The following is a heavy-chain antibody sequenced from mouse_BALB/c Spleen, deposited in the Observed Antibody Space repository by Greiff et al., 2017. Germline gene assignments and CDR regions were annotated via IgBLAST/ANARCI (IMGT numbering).Heavy chain of an antibody. CDR3: ARGAITTGYAMDY. V-gene: IGHV5-6-5*01. J-gene: IGHJ4*01. Sequence: DVHLVESGGGLVKPGGSLKLSCAASGFTFSSYAMSWVRQTPEKRLEWVASISSGGSTYYPDSVKGRFTISRDNARNIPYLQMSSLRSEDTAMYYCARGAITTGYAMDYWGQGTSVTVSS. CDR1: GFTFSSYA. D-gene: IGHD2-4*01. CDR2: ISSGGST.